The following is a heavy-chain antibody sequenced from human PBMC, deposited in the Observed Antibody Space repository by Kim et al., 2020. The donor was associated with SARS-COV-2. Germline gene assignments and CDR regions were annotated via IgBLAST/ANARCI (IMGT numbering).Heavy chain of an antibody. CDR3: FPTGSHAHFDY. D-gene: IGHD3-9*01. Sequence: GGSLRLSCAASGFTFSSYAMSWVRQAPGKGLEWVSAISGSGGSTYYADSVKGRFTISRDNSKNTLYLQMNSLRAEDTAVYYCFPTGSHAHFDYWGQGTLVTVSS. J-gene: IGHJ4*02. CDR2: ISGSGGST. CDR1: GFTFSSYA. V-gene: IGHV3-23*01.